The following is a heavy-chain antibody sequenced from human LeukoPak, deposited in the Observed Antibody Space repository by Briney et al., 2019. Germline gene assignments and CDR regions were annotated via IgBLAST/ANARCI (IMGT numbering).Heavy chain of an antibody. CDR2: ILYDGSNK. Sequence: GRSLRLSCAASGFTFSTYVMHWVRQAPGKGLQWVAVILYDGSNKYFADSVKGRFIISRDNSKNTLYLQMNSLRAEDTAVYYCARGVTRNSSGWYRKSARSDYYFDYWGQGTLVTVSS. V-gene: IGHV3-30*07. D-gene: IGHD6-19*01. J-gene: IGHJ4*02. CDR3: ARGVTRNSSGWYRKSARSDYYFDY. CDR1: GFTFSTYV.